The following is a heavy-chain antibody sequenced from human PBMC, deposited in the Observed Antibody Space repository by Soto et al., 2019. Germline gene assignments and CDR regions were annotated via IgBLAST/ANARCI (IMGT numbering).Heavy chain of an antibody. V-gene: IGHV1-8*01. Sequence: GASVKVSCKASGYTFTSYDINWVRQATGQGLEWMGWMNPNSGNTGYAQKFQGRVTMTRNTSISTAYMELSSLRSEDTAVYYCARDAPPYCSSTSCPDDAFDIWGQGTMVTVSS. D-gene: IGHD2-2*01. CDR2: MNPNSGNT. CDR1: GYTFTSYD. CDR3: ARDAPPYCSSTSCPDDAFDI. J-gene: IGHJ3*02.